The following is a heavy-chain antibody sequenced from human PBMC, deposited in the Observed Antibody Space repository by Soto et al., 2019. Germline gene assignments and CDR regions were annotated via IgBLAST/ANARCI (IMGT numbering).Heavy chain of an antibody. J-gene: IGHJ3*02. CDR1: GFTVSSNY. CDR3: ARVSPDFWSGYPDAFDI. Sequence: SLRLSCAASGFTVSSNYMSWVRQAPGKGLEWVSVIYSGGSTYSADSVKGRFTITRDNSKNTLYLQMNSLRAEDTAVYYCARVSPDFWSGYPDAFDIWGQGTVVTVSS. D-gene: IGHD3-3*01. V-gene: IGHV3-66*01. CDR2: IYSGGST.